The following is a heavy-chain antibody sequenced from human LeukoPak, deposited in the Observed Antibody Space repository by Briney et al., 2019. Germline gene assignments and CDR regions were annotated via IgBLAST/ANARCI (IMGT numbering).Heavy chain of an antibody. D-gene: IGHD3-10*01. CDR3: ARVGWDYGSGSYYFGY. CDR2: IYYSGST. Sequence: PSQTLSLTCTVSGGSISSGDYYWSWIPQPPGKGLEWFGYIYYSGSTYYNPSLKSRVTISVDTSKNQFSLKLSSVTAADTAVYYCARVGWDYGSGSYYFGYWGQGTLVTVSS. J-gene: IGHJ4*02. CDR1: GGSISSGDYY. V-gene: IGHV4-30-4*01.